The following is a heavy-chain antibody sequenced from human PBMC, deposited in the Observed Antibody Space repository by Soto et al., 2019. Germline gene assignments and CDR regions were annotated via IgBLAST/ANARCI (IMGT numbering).Heavy chain of an antibody. V-gene: IGHV5-51*01. J-gene: IGHJ4*02. CDR2: IYPGDSDT. D-gene: IGHD3-10*01. CDR1: GYSFTSYW. CDR3: AVNVGSVGPPTRRPRPRDFDY. Sequence: GESLKISCKGSGYSFTSYWIGWVRQMPGKGLEWMGIIYPGDSDTRYSPSFQGQVTISADKSISTAYLQWSSLKASGTAMEYCAVNVGSVGPPTRRPRPRDFDYWGQGTLVTVSS.